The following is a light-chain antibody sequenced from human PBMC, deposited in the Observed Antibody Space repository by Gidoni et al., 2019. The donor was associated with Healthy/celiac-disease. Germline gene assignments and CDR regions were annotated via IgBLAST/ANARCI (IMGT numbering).Light chain of an antibody. CDR1: SSNIGAGYD. V-gene: IGLV1-40*01. Sequence: SVPTQPPSVSGAPRQRVTISCTGISSNIGAGYDVHWYQQLPGTAPKLLIYGNSNRPSGVPDRFSGSKSGTSASLAISGLQAEDEADYYCQSYDSSLSGSQVFGGGTKLTVL. CDR3: QSYDSSLSGSQV. CDR2: GNS. J-gene: IGLJ2*01.